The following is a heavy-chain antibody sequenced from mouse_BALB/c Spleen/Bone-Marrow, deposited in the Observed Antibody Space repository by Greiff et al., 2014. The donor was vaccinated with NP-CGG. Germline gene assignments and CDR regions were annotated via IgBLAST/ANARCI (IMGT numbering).Heavy chain of an antibody. Sequence: VQLQQSGPELVKPGASVKMSCKASGYTFTDYYMKWVRQSHGKSLEWVGDINPKNGDTFYNQKFKDKATMTADRSSSTAYMQLVQLSTVASEAPYCVLGFRPFWCFDVWGAGTTVTVSS. V-gene: IGHV1-26*01. J-gene: IGHJ1*01. CDR3: VLGFRPFWCFDV. CDR2: INPKNGDT. CDR1: GYTFTDYY.